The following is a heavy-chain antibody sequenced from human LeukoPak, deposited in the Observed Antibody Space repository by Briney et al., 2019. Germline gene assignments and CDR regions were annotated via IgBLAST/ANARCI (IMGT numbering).Heavy chain of an antibody. CDR3: ARAHIVVVTGPFDY. CDR2: ISYDGSNK. Sequence: PGGSLRLSCAASGFTFSSYAMHWVRQAPGKGLEWVAVISYDGSNKYYADSVKGRFTISRDNSKNTLYLQMNSLRAEDTAVYYCARAHIVVVTGPFDYWGQGTLVTVSS. D-gene: IGHD2-21*02. V-gene: IGHV3-30*04. J-gene: IGHJ4*02. CDR1: GFTFSSYA.